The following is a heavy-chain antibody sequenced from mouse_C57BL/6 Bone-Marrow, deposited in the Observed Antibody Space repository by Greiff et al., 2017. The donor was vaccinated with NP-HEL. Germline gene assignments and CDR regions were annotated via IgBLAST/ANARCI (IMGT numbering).Heavy chain of an antibody. Sequence: EVQLVESGGGLVKPGGSLKLSCAASGFTFSSYAMSWVRQTPEKRLEWVATISDGGSYTYYPDNVKGRFTISRDHAKNNLYLQMSHLKSEDTAMYYCARVFFRYFDVWGTGTTVTVSS. CDR3: ARVFFRYFDV. J-gene: IGHJ1*03. V-gene: IGHV5-4*01. CDR1: GFTFSSYA. CDR2: ISDGGSYT.